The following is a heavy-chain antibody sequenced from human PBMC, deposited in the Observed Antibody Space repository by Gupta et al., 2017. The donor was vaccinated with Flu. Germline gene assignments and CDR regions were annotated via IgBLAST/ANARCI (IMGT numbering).Heavy chain of an antibody. CDR1: GFTFSKYA. D-gene: IGHD6-6*01. CDR3: GKDRSIAVIGDLEY. Sequence: EVQLLESGGGLVQPGGSLSLSCAASGFTFSKYAMSWVRQAPGKGLEWVSSISGSGSSTSYADSVEGRFTNSRDNSKTTLYLQVNSLRVEDTAIYYCGKDRSIAVIGDLEYWGQGTLVTVSS. CDR2: ISGSGSST. J-gene: IGHJ4*02. V-gene: IGHV3-23*01.